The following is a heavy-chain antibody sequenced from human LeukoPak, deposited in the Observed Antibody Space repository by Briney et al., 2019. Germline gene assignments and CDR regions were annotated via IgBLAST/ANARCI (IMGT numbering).Heavy chain of an antibody. CDR2: IIPIFGTA. CDR3: ARDLGATTVTTS. D-gene: IGHD4-17*01. V-gene: IGHV1-69*13. J-gene: IGHJ4*02. Sequence: SVKVSCKGSGGIFINYAISWVRQAPGQGLEWMGGIIPIFGTANYAQKFQGRVTITADESTSTAYMELSSLRSEDTAVYYCARDLGATTVTTSWGQGTLVTVSS. CDR1: GGIFINYA.